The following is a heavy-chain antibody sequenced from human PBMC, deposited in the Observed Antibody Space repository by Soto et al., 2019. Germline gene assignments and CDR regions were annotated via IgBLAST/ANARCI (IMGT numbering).Heavy chain of an antibody. V-gene: IGHV3-64*01. CDR3: ARGSYSSSPLDY. CDR2: ISSNGGST. CDR1: GFTFSSYA. J-gene: IGHJ4*02. Sequence: GGSLRVSCAASGFTFSSYAMHWVRQAPGKGLEYVSAISSNGGSTYYANSVKGRFTISRDNSKNTLYLQMGSLRAEDMAVYYCARGSYSSSPLDYWGQGTLVTVSS. D-gene: IGHD6-13*01.